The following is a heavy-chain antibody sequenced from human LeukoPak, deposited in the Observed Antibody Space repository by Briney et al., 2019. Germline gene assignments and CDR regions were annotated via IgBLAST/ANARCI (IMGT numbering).Heavy chain of an antibody. D-gene: IGHD6-13*01. CDR3: AKRGNSCYFDH. Sequence: SETLSLTCAVSGSTLSTGYYWGWIRQPPGKGVEWIGTIHHGGNTYYNPSLKSRVTISVDTSKNQFSLNLSSVTAADTAVYYCAKRGNSCYFDHWGQGTLVTVSS. V-gene: IGHV4-38-2*01. CDR1: GSTLSTGYY. J-gene: IGHJ4*02. CDR2: IHHGGNT.